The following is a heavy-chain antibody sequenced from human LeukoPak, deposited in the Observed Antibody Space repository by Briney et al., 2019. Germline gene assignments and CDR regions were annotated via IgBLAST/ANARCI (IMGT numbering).Heavy chain of an antibody. CDR1: GYTFTGYY. V-gene: IGHV1-2*02. J-gene: IGHJ5*02. D-gene: IGHD3-22*01. Sequence: ASVKVSCKASGYTFTGYYMHWVRQAPGRGLEWMGWINPNSGGTNYAQKFQGRVTMTRDTSISTAYMELSRLRSDDTAVYYCARDTVYYYDSSGYGNWFDPWGQGTLVTVSS. CDR2: INPNSGGT. CDR3: ARDTVYYYDSSGYGNWFDP.